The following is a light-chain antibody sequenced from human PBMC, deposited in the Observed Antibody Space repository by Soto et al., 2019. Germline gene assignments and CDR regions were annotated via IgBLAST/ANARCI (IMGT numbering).Light chain of an antibody. J-gene: IGKJ1*01. CDR1: QGISSY. Sequence: AIRMTQSPSSLSASTGDRVTIPCRASQGISSYLAWYQQKPGKAPKLLIYAASTLQSGVPSRFSGSGSGTDFTLTISSLQPEDFATYYCQQSYSTPPWTFGQGTKVDIK. CDR3: QQSYSTPPWT. CDR2: AAS. V-gene: IGKV1-8*01.